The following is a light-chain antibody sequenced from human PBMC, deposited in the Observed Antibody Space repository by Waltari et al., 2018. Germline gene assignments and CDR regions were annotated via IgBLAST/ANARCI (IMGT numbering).Light chain of an antibody. Sequence: QSALTQPASVSGSPGQSITISCTGTSSDVGSYNLVSWYQQHPVKAPKLRIYEVSKRPAGVSNRFSGSKSGNTASLTISGLQAEDEADDYCCSYAGSSTWVFGGGTKLTVL. CDR2: EVS. J-gene: IGLJ3*02. CDR3: CSYAGSSTWV. V-gene: IGLV2-23*02. CDR1: SSDVGSYNL.